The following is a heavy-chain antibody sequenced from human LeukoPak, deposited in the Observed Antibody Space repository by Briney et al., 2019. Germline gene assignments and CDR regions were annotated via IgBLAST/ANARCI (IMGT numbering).Heavy chain of an antibody. V-gene: IGHV4-34*01. CDR2: INHSGTT. CDR1: GGSFSGYY. J-gene: IGHJ4*02. D-gene: IGHD2-8*01. CDR3: ARDPCTHGVCYTFDY. Sequence: SETLSLTCALYGGSFSGYYWSWVRQPPGKGLEWIGEINHSGTTKYNPSLKSRVTMSVDTSKNQFSLKLNSVTAADTAVYYCARDPCTHGVCYTFDYWGQGTLVTVSS.